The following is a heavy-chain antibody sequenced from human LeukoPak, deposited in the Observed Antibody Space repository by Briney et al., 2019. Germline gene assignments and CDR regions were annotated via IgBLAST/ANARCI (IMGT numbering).Heavy chain of an antibody. D-gene: IGHD3-10*01. J-gene: IGHJ5*02. CDR2: INHSGST. CDR1: GGSFSGYY. V-gene: IGHV4-34*01. Sequence: SETLSLTCAVYGGSFSGYYWSWIRQPPGKGLEWIGEINHSGSTNYNPSLKSRVTISVDTSKNQFSLKLSSVTAADTAVYYCASSLWFGELSWGQGTLVTVSS. CDR3: ASSLWFGELS.